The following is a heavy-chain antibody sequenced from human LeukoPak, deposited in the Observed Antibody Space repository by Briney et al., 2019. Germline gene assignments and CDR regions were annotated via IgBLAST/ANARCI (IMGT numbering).Heavy chain of an antibody. D-gene: IGHD4-17*01. Sequence: GRSLRLSCAASGFTFSSYGMHWVRQAPGKGLEWVAVISYDGSNKYYADSVKGRFTISRDNSKNTLYLQMNSLRAEDTAVYYCAKDPGSTVTTSDYWGQGTLVTSPQ. J-gene: IGHJ4*02. CDR2: ISYDGSNK. CDR3: AKDPGSTVTTSDY. V-gene: IGHV3-30*18. CDR1: GFTFSSYG.